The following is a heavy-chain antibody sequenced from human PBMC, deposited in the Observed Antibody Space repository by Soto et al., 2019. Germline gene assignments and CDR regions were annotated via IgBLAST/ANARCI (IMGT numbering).Heavy chain of an antibody. CDR3: ARGHGGKRGYSGYDFDY. D-gene: IGHD5-12*01. Sequence: ASVKVSCKASGYTFTGYYMHWVRQAPGQGLEWMGWINPNSGGTNYAQKFQGWVTMTRDTSISTAYMELSRLRSDDTAVYYCARGHGGKRGYSGYDFDYWGQGTLVTVSS. CDR1: GYTFTGYY. CDR2: INPNSGGT. V-gene: IGHV1-2*04. J-gene: IGHJ4*02.